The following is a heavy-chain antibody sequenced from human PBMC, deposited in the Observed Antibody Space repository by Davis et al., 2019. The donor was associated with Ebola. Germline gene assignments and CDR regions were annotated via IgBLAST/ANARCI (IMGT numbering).Heavy chain of an antibody. J-gene: IGHJ4*02. Sequence: GESLKISCAASGFIFNGYFMAWVRQAPGKGLEWVAHIKHDGGQKFYVDSVKGRFTISRDNAKNSLYLQMNSLRAEDTAVYYCARGPSTGNSFSYWGQGTLVTVSS. V-gene: IGHV3-7*01. D-gene: IGHD6-13*01. CDR3: ARGPSTGNSFSY. CDR1: GFIFNGYF. CDR2: IKHDGGQK.